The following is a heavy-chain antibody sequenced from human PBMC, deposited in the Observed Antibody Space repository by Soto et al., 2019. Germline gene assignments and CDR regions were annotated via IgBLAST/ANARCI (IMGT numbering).Heavy chain of an antibody. V-gene: IGHV3-30*18. Sequence: GSLRLSCAASVFTFSSYGMHWVRQAPGKGLEWVAVISYDGSNKYYADSVKGRFTISRDNSKNTLYLQMNSLRAEDTAVYYCAKDSAPPFYSKGGMDVWGQGTTVTVSS. D-gene: IGHD4-4*01. CDR1: VFTFSSYG. CDR2: ISYDGSNK. CDR3: AKDSAPPFYSKGGMDV. J-gene: IGHJ6*02.